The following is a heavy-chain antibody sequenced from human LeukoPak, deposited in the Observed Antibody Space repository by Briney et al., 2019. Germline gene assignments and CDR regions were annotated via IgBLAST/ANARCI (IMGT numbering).Heavy chain of an antibody. CDR2: IFGNGVKT. V-gene: IGHV3-23*01. CDR3: ARVGDWSNYFGMDA. J-gene: IGHJ6*02. D-gene: IGHD3-16*01. CDR1: GFTFSGHS. Sequence: GGSLRLSCAASGFTFSGHSMTWVRQTPGKGLEWVSVIFGNGVKTYYADSLKGRFTVSRDNSKSTLYLQMNSLRADDTAVYYCARVGDWSNYFGMDAWGQGTTVSVSS.